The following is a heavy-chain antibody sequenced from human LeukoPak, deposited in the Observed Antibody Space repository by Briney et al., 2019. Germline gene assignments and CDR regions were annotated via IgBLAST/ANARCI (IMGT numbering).Heavy chain of an antibody. Sequence: GGSLRLSCAASGFTFSSYSTNWVRQAPGKGLEWVSSISSSSSYIYYADSVKGRFTISRDNAKNSLYLQMNSLRAEDTAVYYCARGLILRGYYYYGMDVWGQGTTVTVSS. J-gene: IGHJ6*02. CDR3: ARGLILRGYYYYGMDV. CDR1: GFTFSSYS. D-gene: IGHD5-12*01. V-gene: IGHV3-21*01. CDR2: ISSSSSYI.